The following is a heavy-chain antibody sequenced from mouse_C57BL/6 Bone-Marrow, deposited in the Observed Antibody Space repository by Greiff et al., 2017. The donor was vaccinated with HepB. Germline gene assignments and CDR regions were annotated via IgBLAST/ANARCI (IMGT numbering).Heavy chain of an antibody. CDR2: IDPETGGT. V-gene: IGHV1-15*01. CDR3: TRTGTGIRFAY. D-gene: IGHD4-1*01. Sequence: VQLQQSGAELVRPGASVTLSCKASGYTFTDYEMHWVKQTPVHGLEWIGAIDPETGGTAYNQKFKGKAILTADKSSSTAYMELRSLTSEDSAVYYCTRTGTGIRFAYWGQGTLVTVSA. CDR1: GYTFTDYE. J-gene: IGHJ3*01.